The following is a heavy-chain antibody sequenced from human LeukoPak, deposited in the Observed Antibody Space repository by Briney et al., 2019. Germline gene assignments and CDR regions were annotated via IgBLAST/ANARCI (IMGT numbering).Heavy chain of an antibody. CDR3: ATDSISSSDAFDI. CDR2: FDPEDGET. J-gene: IGHJ3*02. V-gene: IGHV1-24*01. D-gene: IGHD3-3*02. CDR1: GYTLTELS. Sequence: ASVKVSCKVSGYTLTELSMHWVRQAPGKGLEWMGGFDPEDGETIFAQKFQGRVTMTEDTSTDTAYMELGSLRSEDTAVYYCATDSISSSDAFDIWGQGTMVTVSS.